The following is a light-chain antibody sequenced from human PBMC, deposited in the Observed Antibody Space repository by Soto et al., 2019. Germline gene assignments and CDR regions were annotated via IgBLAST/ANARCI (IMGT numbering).Light chain of an antibody. V-gene: IGKV3-11*01. CDR2: DAS. Sequence: ETVFTQSPATLSLSPGERATLSCRASESVGSFLAWYRQKPGQAPRLLIFDASNRATGIPVRFSGSGSGTDFTLTVSRLEPEDFAVYYCQQYNSAPRTFGQGTKVDI. J-gene: IGKJ1*01. CDR3: QQYNSAPRT. CDR1: ESVGSF.